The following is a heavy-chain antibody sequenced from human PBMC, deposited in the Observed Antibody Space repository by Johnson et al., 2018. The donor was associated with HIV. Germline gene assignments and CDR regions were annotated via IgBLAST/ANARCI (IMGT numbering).Heavy chain of an antibody. Sequence: QVQLVESGGGLVKPGGSLRLSCAASGFTFSSYAMHWVRQAPGKGLEWVAVISYDGSNKYYADSVKGRFTISRDNSKNTLYLQMNSLRAEDTAVYYCARDPRGPTWIQLDDACDIWGQGTMVTVSS. CDR3: ARDPRGPTWIQLDDACDI. V-gene: IGHV3-30-3*01. D-gene: IGHD5-18*01. CDR1: GFTFSSYA. J-gene: IGHJ3*02. CDR2: ISYDGSNK.